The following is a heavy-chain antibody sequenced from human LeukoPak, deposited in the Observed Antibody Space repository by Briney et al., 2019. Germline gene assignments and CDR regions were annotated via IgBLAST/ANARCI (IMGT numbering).Heavy chain of an antibody. Sequence: PSETLSLTCTVSGGSISSGDYYWSWIRQPPGKGLEWIGYVYFSGSTKYNPSLKSRVTISVDTSKKQFSLKMSSVTAADTAVYYCASSQAVPGTPLDYWGQGTLVTVSS. CDR1: GGSISSGDYY. J-gene: IGHJ4*02. V-gene: IGHV4-61*08. CDR3: ASSQAVPGTPLDY. CDR2: VYFSGST. D-gene: IGHD6-19*01.